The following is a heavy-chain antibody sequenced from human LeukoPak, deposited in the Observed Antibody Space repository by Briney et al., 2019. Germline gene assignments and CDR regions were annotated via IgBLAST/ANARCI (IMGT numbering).Heavy chain of an antibody. J-gene: IGHJ4*02. D-gene: IGHD3-10*01. CDR2: INHSGSA. V-gene: IGHV4-34*01. CDR3: ARGRRFGDLRGIGY. CDR1: GGSFSGYY. Sequence: SETLSLTCAVYGGSFSGYYWSWIRQPPGKGLEWIGEINHSGSANYNPSLKSRVTISVDTSKNQFSLKLSSVTAADTAVYYCARGRRFGDLRGIGYWGQGTLVTVSS.